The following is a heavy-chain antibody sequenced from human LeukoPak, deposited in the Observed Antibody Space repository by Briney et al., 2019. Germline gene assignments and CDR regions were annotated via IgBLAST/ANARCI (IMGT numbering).Heavy chain of an antibody. Sequence: SETLSLTCTVSGGSISSYYWSWIRQPPGKGLEWIGYIYYSGSTNYNPSLKSRVTISVDTSKNQFSLKLSSVTAADTAVYYCARGGRQRAPGSSSGYSTNWFDPWGQGTLVTVSS. CDR1: GGSISSYY. J-gene: IGHJ5*02. D-gene: IGHD3-22*01. CDR2: IYYSGST. V-gene: IGHV4-59*12. CDR3: ARGGRQRAPGSSSGYSTNWFDP.